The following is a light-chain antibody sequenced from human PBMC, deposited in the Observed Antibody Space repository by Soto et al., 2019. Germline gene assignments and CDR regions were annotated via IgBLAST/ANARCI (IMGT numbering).Light chain of an antibody. CDR2: GAS. Sequence: EVVMTQSPATLSVSPGERATLSCRASQSVRSNLAWYQQKPGQAPRLLIYGASTRAAGVPARFSAWGSETDFTLTISDVEPEDFAVYYCHQRQSWPRTFGQVSKVDI. J-gene: IGKJ1*01. CDR1: QSVRSN. CDR3: HQRQSWPRT. V-gene: IGKV3D-15*01.